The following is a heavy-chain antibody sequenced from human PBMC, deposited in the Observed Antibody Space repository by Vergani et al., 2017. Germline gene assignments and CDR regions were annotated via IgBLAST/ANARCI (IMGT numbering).Heavy chain of an antibody. D-gene: IGHD2-2*01. CDR3: ARSYCSSTSCDQGGWFDP. J-gene: IGHJ5*02. CDR1: GGSIISGGYY. Sequence: QVQLQESGPGLVKPSQTLSLTCTVSGGSIISGGYYWSWIRQHPGKGLEWIGYIYYSGSTYYNPSLKSRVTISVDTSKNQFSLKLSSVTAADTAVYYCARSYCSSTSCDQGGWFDPWGQGTLVTVSS. CDR2: IYYSGST. V-gene: IGHV4-31*03.